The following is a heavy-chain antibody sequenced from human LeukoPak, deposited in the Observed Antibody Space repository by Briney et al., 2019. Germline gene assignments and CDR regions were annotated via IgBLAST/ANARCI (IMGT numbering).Heavy chain of an antibody. CDR3: AKDRGGGYNYDGSYFDH. D-gene: IGHD5-24*01. CDR2: ISYDENNK. J-gene: IGHJ4*02. V-gene: IGHV3-30*18. CDR1: GFTFSSNW. Sequence: GGSLRLSCVASGFTFSSNWMSWFGKAPGKGRSGLAVISYDENNKFYADSVKGRCTISRDNSQKTLYLQMNSLRAEDTAVYYCAKDRGGGYNYDGSYFDHWGQGTLVTVSS.